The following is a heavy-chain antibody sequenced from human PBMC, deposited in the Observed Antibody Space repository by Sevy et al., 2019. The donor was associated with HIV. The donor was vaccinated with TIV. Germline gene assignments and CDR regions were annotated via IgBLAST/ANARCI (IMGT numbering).Heavy chain of an antibody. CDR2: ISGSGIT. CDR1: GFIFSDYY. J-gene: IGHJ4*02. V-gene: IGHV3-11*01. CDR3: ARDPLLGSAREVARGGY. D-gene: IGHD2-15*01. Sequence: GGSLRLSCSGSGFIFSDYYMSWIRQAPGRGLEWVSYISGSGITYYADSVEGRFTISRDNARNSLYLQMNSLRADDTAVYYWARDPLLGSAREVARGGYWGQGTLVTVSS.